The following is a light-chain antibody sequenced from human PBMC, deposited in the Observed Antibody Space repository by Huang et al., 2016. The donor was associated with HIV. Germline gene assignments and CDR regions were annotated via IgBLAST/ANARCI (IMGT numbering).Light chain of an antibody. V-gene: IGKV3-11*01. CDR1: QSVSSY. CDR3: QQRSNWPPT. CDR2: DAP. Sequence: EIVLTQSPATLSLSPGERATLSCRASQSVSSYLAWYQQKPGQAPRLLIYDAPNRATGSPARFSGSGSGTDFTLTISSLEPEDFAVYYCQQRSNWPPTFGGGTKVEIK. J-gene: IGKJ4*01.